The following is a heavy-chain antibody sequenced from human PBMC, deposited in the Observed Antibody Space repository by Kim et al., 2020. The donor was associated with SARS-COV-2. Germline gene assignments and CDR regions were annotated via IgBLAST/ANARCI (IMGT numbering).Heavy chain of an antibody. V-gene: IGHV3-23*01. J-gene: IGHJ4*02. CDR2: ISGSGGST. D-gene: IGHD1-26*01. CDR1: GFTFSSYA. CDR3: AKDREVGATHLADY. Sequence: GGSLRISCAASGFTFSSYAMSWVRQAPGKGLEWVSAISGSGGSTYYADSVKGRFTISRDNSKNTLYLQMNSLRAEDTAVYYCAKDREVGATHLADYWGQGTLVTVSS.